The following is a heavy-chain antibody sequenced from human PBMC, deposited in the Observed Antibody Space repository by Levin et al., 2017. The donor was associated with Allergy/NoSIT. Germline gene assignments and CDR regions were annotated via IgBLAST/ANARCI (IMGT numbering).Heavy chain of an antibody. J-gene: IGHJ4*02. V-gene: IGHV4-38-2*01. CDR2: IYHSGST. D-gene: IGHD5-18*01. CDR3: ASAAMVAFDY. Sequence: PGGSLRLSCAVSGYSISSGYYWGWIRQPPGKGLEWIGSIYHSGSTYYNPSLKSRVTISVDTSKNQFSLKLSSVTAADTAVYYCASAAMVAFDYWGQGTLVTVSS. CDR1: GYSISSGYY.